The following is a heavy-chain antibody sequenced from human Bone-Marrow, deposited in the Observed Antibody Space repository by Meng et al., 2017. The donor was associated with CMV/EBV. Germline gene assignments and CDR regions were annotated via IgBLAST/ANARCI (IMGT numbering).Heavy chain of an antibody. Sequence: SLKIFCAASGFTFDDYAMHWVRQAPGKGLEWVSGISWNSGSIGYADSVKGRFTISRDNAKNSLYLQMNSLRAEDTALYYCAKDIPNYYDSLGLAGAFDIWGQGTMVTVPS. CDR2: ISWNSGSI. J-gene: IGHJ3*02. CDR1: GFTFDDYA. V-gene: IGHV3-9*01. CDR3: AKDIPNYYDSLGLAGAFDI. D-gene: IGHD3-22*01.